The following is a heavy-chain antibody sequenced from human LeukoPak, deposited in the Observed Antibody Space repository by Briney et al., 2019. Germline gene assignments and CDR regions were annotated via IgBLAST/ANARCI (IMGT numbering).Heavy chain of an antibody. CDR3: ASKLWEPLDF. Sequence: HPGGSLRLSCAASGFTFSSYGMHWVRQAPGKGLEWVAVISYDGSNKYYADSVKGRFTISRDNAKNSLCLQMNSLRAEDTAVYYCASKLWEPLDFWGQGTLVTVSS. V-gene: IGHV3-30*03. CDR2: ISYDGSNK. CDR1: GFTFSSYG. D-gene: IGHD1-26*01. J-gene: IGHJ4*02.